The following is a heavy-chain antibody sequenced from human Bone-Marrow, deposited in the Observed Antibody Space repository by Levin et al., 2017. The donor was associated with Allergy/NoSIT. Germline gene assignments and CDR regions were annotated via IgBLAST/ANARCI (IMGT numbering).Heavy chain of an antibody. CDR3: AKGKGYSSGCHDF. CDR1: GFTFRSYA. Sequence: GESLKISCAASGFTFRSYAMNWVRQAPGKGLEWVSGMNGSGGSTYYADSVKGRFTMSRDNSKNTLDLQMGSLRAEDTAVYYCAKGKGYSSGCHDFWGQGILVTVSS. D-gene: IGHD2-15*01. J-gene: IGHJ4*02. CDR2: MNGSGGST. V-gene: IGHV3-23*01.